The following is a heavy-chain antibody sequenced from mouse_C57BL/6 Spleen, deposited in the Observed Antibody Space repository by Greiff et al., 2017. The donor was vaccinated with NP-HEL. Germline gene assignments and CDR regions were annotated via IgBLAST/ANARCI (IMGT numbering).Heavy chain of an antibody. CDR1: GYTFTSYW. J-gene: IGHJ2*01. V-gene: IGHV1-55*01. D-gene: IGHD2-4*01. CDR2: IYPGSGST. Sequence: VQLQQPGAELVKPGASVKMSCKASGYTFTSYWITWVKQRPGQGLEWIGDIYPGSGSTNYNEKFKSKATLTVDTSSSTAYMQLSSLTSEDSAVYYCARSRLRRDYFDYWGQGTTLTVSS. CDR3: ARSRLRRDYFDY.